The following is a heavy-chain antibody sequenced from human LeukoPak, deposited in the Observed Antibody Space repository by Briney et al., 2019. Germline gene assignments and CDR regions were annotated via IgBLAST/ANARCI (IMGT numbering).Heavy chain of an antibody. CDR2: IYYSGYT. D-gene: IGHD2-2*01. CDR3: ARGGERFSSTSCYPYYYYYGIDV. J-gene: IGHJ6*04. V-gene: IGHV4-59*13. Sequence: SEPLTLPCTVSVGLISRYYGSWMPEPPGEGLEWSGYIYYSGYTNFNRSLKSRVTISVDTSKNQFTLKLSSVTAADTAVYYCARGGERFSSTSCYPYYYYYGIDVWGKGTTVTVSS. CDR1: VGLISRYY.